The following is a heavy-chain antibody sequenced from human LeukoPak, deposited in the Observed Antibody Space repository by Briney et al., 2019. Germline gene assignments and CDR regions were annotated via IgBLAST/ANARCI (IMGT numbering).Heavy chain of an antibody. D-gene: IGHD3-22*01. CDR2: INPSGGST. J-gene: IGHJ6*02. CDR1: GYTFTSYY. CDR3: ARDRVLNQYYYDSSGYKGRGKPYYYYYGMDV. V-gene: IGHV1-46*01. Sequence: ASVKVSCKASGYTFTSYYMHWVRQAPGQGLEWMGIINPSGGSTSYAQKFQGRVTMTRDTSTSTVYMELSSLRSEDTAVYYCARDRVLNQYYYDSSGYKGRGKPYYYYYGMDVWGQGTTVTVSS.